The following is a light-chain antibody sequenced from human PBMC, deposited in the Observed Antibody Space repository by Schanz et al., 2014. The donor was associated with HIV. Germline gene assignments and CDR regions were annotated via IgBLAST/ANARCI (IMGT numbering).Light chain of an antibody. Sequence: QSVLTQPPSVSGAPGQRVTISCTGSSSNIGARYDVHWYQQLPGTAPKLLIYRNTNRPSGVPDRFSGSKSDTSASLAITGLQAEDEADYYCGAWHSSLREVVFGGGTKLTVL. V-gene: IGLV1-40*01. J-gene: IGLJ2*01. CDR1: SSNIGARYD. CDR2: RNT. CDR3: GAWHSSLREVV.